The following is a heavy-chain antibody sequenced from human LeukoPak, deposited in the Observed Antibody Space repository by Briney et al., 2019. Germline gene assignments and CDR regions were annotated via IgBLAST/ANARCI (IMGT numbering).Heavy chain of an antibody. CDR3: AANNWNPSPYYYYYMDV. D-gene: IGHD1-1*01. V-gene: IGHV1-2*02. CDR2: INPNSGGT. J-gene: IGHJ6*03. CDR1: GYTFTSYD. Sequence: ASVKVSCKASGYTFTSYDINWVRQATGQGLEWMGWINPNSGGTNYAQKFQGRVTMTRDTSISTAYMELSRLRSDDTAVYYCAANNWNPSPYYYYYMDVWGKGTTVTVSS.